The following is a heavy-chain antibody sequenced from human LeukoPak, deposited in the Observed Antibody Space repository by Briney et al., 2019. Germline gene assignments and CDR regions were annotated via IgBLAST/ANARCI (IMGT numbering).Heavy chain of an antibody. D-gene: IGHD3-10*01. CDR1: GFTFGDYA. J-gene: IGHJ4*02. Sequence: GGSLRLSCTASGFTFGDYAMSWVRQAPGKGLEWVGFIRSKAHGGTTEYAASVRGRFTISRDDSKSIAYLQMNSLKTEDTAVYYCTRGDGSGSFWGQGTLVTVSS. CDR3: TRGDGSGSF. V-gene: IGHV3-49*04. CDR2: IRSKAHGGTT.